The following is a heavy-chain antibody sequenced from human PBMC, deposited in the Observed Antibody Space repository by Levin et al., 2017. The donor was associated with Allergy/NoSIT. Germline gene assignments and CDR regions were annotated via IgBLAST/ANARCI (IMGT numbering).Heavy chain of an antibody. CDR3: AKDAIRGSDQPYYFDY. CDR1: GFTFNNYA. V-gene: IGHV3-23*01. D-gene: IGHD6-19*01. Sequence: GGSLRLSCAASGFTFNNYAMSWVRQAPGKGLEWVSAIINSGVGTYYADSVKGRFTISRANSKNTMYLQMNSVRAEDTAVYFCAKDAIRGSDQPYYFDYWGQGTLVTASS. CDR2: IINSGVGT. J-gene: IGHJ4*02.